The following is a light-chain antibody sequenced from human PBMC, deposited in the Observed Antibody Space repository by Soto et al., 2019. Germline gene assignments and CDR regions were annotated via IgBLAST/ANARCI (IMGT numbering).Light chain of an antibody. CDR2: ELS. V-gene: IGLV2-23*02. Sequence: QSALTQAASVSGSPGQSITISCTGTSSDVGSHNLVSWYQQHPGQAPKLMIYELSKRPSGLSIHFSAPKAGNTASLTISGRQAEDEADYYCCSYGGSRAVFGGGTQLTVL. CDR1: SSDVGSHNL. CDR3: CSYGGSRAV. J-gene: IGLJ7*01.